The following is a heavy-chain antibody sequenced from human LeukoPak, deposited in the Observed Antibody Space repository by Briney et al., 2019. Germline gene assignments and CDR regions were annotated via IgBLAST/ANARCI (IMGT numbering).Heavy chain of an antibody. D-gene: IGHD3-10*01. J-gene: IGHJ4*02. CDR2: MWDDGTNE. CDR3: AKDLYYYGSGSHDY. V-gene: IGHV3-33*06. CDR1: GFNFGIYG. Sequence: PGGSLRLSCTASGFNFGIYGMHWVRQAPGKGLEWVAVMWDDGTNEYYVESVKGRFTISRDNGKRTLYLQMNSLRAEDTAVYYCAKDLYYYGSGSHDYWGQGTLVTVSS.